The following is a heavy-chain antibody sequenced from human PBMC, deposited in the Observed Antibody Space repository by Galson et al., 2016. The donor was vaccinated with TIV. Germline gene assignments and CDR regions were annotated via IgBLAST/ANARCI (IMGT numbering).Heavy chain of an antibody. D-gene: IGHD3-22*01. V-gene: IGHV4-59*01. Sequence: SETLSLTCSVSGGSINSYYWGWIRQPPGKGLEWIGYLYYSGITNYNPSLKSRVTISVDRSKNQFSLKLGSVTAADTAIYYCARRRGGYYYLYGMDVWGQGTTVTVSS. CDR2: LYYSGIT. CDR3: ARRRGGYYYLYGMDV. CDR1: GGSINSYY. J-gene: IGHJ6*02.